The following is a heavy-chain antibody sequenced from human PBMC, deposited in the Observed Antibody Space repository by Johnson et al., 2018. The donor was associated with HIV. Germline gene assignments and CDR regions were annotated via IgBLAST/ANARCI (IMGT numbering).Heavy chain of an antibody. Sequence: QVQLVESGGGVVQPGRSLRLSCAASGFTFSSYGMHWIRQAPGKGLEWVAVISADGTNKNYADSVKGRFTISRDNSKNTLYLQMNSLRTEDTALYYCAREGLQAFDIWGQGTMVTVSS. CDR3: AREGLQAFDI. CDR2: ISADGTNK. V-gene: IGHV3-30*03. J-gene: IGHJ3*02. D-gene: IGHD2-21*02. CDR1: GFTFSSYG.